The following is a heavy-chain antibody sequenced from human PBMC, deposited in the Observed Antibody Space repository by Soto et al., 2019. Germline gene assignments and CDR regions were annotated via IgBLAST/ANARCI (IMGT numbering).Heavy chain of an antibody. Sequence: EVQLVESGGGVVKPGGSLRLSCAASGFTFSSYSMNWVRQAPGKGLEWVSSISSSSSYIYYADSVKGRFTISRDNAKNSLSLQMTSLRAEDTAVHYCARKPHTFITGAFDYWGQGGLVAVS. CDR1: GFTFSSYS. J-gene: IGHJ4*02. V-gene: IGHV3-21*01. CDR3: ARKPHTFITGAFDY. CDR2: ISSSSSYI. D-gene: IGHD1-20*01.